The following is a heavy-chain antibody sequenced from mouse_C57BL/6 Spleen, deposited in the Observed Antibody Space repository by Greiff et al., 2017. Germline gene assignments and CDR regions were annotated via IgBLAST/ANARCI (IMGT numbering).Heavy chain of an antibody. J-gene: IGHJ1*03. CDR3: ARDPAYYYGSSPWFDV. V-gene: IGHV3-6*01. CDR2: ISYDGSN. Sequence: EVQLQESGPGLVKPSQSLSLTCSVTGYSITSGYYWNWIRQFPGNKLEWMGYISYDGSNNYNPSLKNRISITRDTSKNQFFLKLNSVTTEDTATYYCARDPAYYYGSSPWFDVWGTGTTVTVSS. CDR1: GYSITSGYY. D-gene: IGHD1-1*01.